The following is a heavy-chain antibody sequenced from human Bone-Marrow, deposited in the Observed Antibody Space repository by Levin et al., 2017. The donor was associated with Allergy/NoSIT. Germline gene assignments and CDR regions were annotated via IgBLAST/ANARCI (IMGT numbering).Heavy chain of an antibody. CDR1: GFTFTSSW. V-gene: IGHV3-74*01. Sequence: GGSLRLSCAASGFTFTSSWMHWVRQAPGKGLVWVSRIHSDGRGPSYADSVKGRFTISRDSAKNTVYLQMNSLRAEDTAVYYCARDPGSASHDWYFDLWGRGTLVTVSS. CDR2: IHSDGRGP. CDR3: ARDPGSASHDWYFDL. D-gene: IGHD6-19*01. J-gene: IGHJ2*01.